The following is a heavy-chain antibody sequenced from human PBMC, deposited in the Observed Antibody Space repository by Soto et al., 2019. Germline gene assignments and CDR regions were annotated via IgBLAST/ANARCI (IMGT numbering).Heavy chain of an antibody. Sequence: PSETMSLTCTVSGGSISSYYWSWIRQPPGKGLEWIGYIYYSGSTNYNPSLKSRVTISVDTSKNQFSLKLSSVTAADTAVYYCARLYCSSTSCYGDYYYYMDVWCKGTTVTVSS. V-gene: IGHV4-59*01. CDR1: GGSISSYY. D-gene: IGHD2-2*01. CDR3: ARLYCSSTSCYGDYYYYMDV. J-gene: IGHJ6*03. CDR2: IYYSGST.